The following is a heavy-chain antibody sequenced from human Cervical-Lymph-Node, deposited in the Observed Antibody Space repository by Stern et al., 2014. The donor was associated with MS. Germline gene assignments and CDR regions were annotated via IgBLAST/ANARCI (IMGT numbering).Heavy chain of an antibody. J-gene: IGHJ4*02. CDR3: AKDRGSGWSLDN. D-gene: IGHD6-19*01. CDR1: GFTFSTYG. Sequence: VQLVEYGGGVVQPGRSLRLSCAGSGFTFSTYGMPWVRQAPGKGLECVALISHDGSKKYYVDSVKGRFTISRDNSKNTMYVHMNSLRDEDTAVYYCAKDRGSGWSLDNWGQGTLVIVSS. V-gene: IGHV3-30*18. CDR2: ISHDGSKK.